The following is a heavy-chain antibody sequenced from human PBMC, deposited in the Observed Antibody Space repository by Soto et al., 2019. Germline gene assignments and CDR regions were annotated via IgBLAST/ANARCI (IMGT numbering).Heavy chain of an antibody. D-gene: IGHD1-26*01. CDR3: XXDPSDLWEXXXXXXX. V-gene: IGHV3-21*01. Sequence: EVQLVESGGGLVKPGGSLRLSCAASGFTFSSYSMNWVRQAPGKGLEWGSSISSSSRNIYYADSVKGRFTISRDNAYNSLYXQMNSLRAEXXXXXXXXXDPSDLWEXXXXXXXWG. CDR2: ISSSSRNI. CDR1: GFTFSSYS. J-gene: IGHJ1*01.